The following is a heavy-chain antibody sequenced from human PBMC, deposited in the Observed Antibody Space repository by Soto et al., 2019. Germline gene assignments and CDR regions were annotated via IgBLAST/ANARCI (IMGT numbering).Heavy chain of an antibody. V-gene: IGHV1-46*01. J-gene: IGHJ4*02. Sequence: QVQLVQSGAEVKKPGASVTLSCKSSGYTFTNYYVHWVRQAPGQGLEWMGMITPRGGATTYPQKFRGRVIMSRVTSTSTVYMELSSLRSDDTAVYFCARAPREDLYYFDYWGRGTLVSVSS. CDR2: ITPRGGAT. CDR3: ARAPREDLYYFDY. CDR1: GYTFTNYY. D-gene: IGHD1-26*01.